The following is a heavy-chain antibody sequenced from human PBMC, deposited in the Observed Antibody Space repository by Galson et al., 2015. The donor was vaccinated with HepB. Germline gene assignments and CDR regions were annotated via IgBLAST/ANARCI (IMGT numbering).Heavy chain of an antibody. J-gene: IGHJ5*02. V-gene: IGHV1-2*02. CDR1: GYTFTGNY. D-gene: IGHD4-23*01. CDR2: ISPNSGDT. Sequence: SVKVSCKASGYTFTGNYIHWVRQAPGQGIEWLGWISPNSGDTNYAQKFQGRVTMTRGTSISTAYMELSRLRSDDTAVYYCARVAKYGGNSYATWGQGTLVTVSS. CDR3: ARVAKYGGNSYAT.